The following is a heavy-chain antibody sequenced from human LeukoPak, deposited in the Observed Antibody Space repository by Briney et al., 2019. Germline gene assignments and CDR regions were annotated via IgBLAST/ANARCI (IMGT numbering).Heavy chain of an antibody. V-gene: IGHV3-53*01. CDR1: GFTVSSSY. Sequence: PGGSLRLSCAASGFTVSSSYMSWVRQAPGKGLEWVSVFYTGGTAYYADPVKGRFTISRDNSKNTLYLQMNSLRAEDTAVYFCARDHLGGFCDSTSCHTNFYSWGQGTLVTVSS. CDR3: ARDHLGGFCDSTSCHTNFYS. CDR2: FYTGGTA. J-gene: IGHJ4*02. D-gene: IGHD2-2*02.